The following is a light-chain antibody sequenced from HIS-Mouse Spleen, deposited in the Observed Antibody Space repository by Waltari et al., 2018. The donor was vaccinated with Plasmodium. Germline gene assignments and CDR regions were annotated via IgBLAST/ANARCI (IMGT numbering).Light chain of an antibody. J-gene: IGLJ3*02. CDR2: KDS. CDR1: VLAKKY. V-gene: IGLV3-27*01. Sequence: SYELTQPSSVSVSPGQTARIPCSGDVLAKKYARWFQQKPGQAPVLVIYKDSERPSGIPERFSGSIAETTVTLTISGAQVEDEADYYCYAAADNNLVFGGGTKLTVL. CDR3: YAAADNNLV.